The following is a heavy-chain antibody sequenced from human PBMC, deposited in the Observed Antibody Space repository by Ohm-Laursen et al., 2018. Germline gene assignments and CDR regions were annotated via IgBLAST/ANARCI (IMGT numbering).Heavy chain of an antibody. CDR3: AKVGLITSGGIIVPEYFQH. CDR2: ISWNSGSI. V-gene: IGHV3-9*01. J-gene: IGHJ1*01. CDR1: GFTFDDYA. D-gene: IGHD3-16*02. Sequence: SLRLSCAASGFTFDDYAMHWVRQPPGKGLEWVSGISWNSGSIGYADSVKGRFTISRDNAKNSLYLQMNSLRAEDTALYYCAKVGLITSGGIIVPEYFQHWGQGTLVTVSS.